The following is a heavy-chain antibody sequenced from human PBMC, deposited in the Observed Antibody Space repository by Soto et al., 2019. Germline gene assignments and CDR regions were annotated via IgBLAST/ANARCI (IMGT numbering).Heavy chain of an antibody. D-gene: IGHD1-1*01. J-gene: IGHJ4*02. Sequence: VGSLRLSCAASGFTFSSYSMNWVRQAPGKGLEWVSSISSSSSYIYYADSVKGRFTISRDNAKNSLYLQMNSLRAEDTAVYYCARGEKLEPFDYWGQGTLVTVSS. V-gene: IGHV3-21*01. CDR3: ARGEKLEPFDY. CDR1: GFTFSSYS. CDR2: ISSSSSYI.